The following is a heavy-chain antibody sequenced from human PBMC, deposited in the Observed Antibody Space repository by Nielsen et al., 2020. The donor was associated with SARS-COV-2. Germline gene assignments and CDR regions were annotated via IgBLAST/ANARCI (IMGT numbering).Heavy chain of an antibody. CDR1: GFTFSSYS. CDR3: ARDRSGYAFDF. J-gene: IGHJ4*02. CDR2: ISSSSSYI. D-gene: IGHD5-18*01. Sequence: GGSLRLSCAASGFTFSSYSMNWVRQAPGKGLEWVSSISSSSSYIYYADLVQGRFAISRDNAKDSLYLQMNSLRAEDTAMYYCARDRSGYAFDFWGQGALVTVSS. V-gene: IGHV3-21*01.